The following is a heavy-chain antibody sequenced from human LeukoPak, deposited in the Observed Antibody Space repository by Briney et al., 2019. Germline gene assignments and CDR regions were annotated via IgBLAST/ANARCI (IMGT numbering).Heavy chain of an antibody. D-gene: IGHD2-15*01. Sequence: GGSLRLSCAASGFIFSDHAMSWVRQAPGKGLEWVSAISGSGGSTYYADSVKGRFTISRDNSKNTLYLQMNSLGAEDTAVYYCAKEPPKVAHFDYWGQGTLVTVSS. CDR1: GFIFSDHA. V-gene: IGHV3-23*01. CDR2: ISGSGGST. J-gene: IGHJ4*02. CDR3: AKEPPKVAHFDY.